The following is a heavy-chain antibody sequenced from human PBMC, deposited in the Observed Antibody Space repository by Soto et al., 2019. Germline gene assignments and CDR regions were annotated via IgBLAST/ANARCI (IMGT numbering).Heavy chain of an antibody. CDR3: ARETEVDYGDYFFYFDY. V-gene: IGHV4-61*08. CDR2: IYYSGST. Sequence: SETLSLTCTVSGGSISSGGYYWSWIRQPPGKGLEWIGYIYYSGSTNYNPSLKSRVTISVDTSKNQFSLKLSSVTAADTAVYYCARETEVDYGDYFFYFDYWGQGTLVTVSS. D-gene: IGHD4-17*01. CDR1: GGSISSGGYY. J-gene: IGHJ4*02.